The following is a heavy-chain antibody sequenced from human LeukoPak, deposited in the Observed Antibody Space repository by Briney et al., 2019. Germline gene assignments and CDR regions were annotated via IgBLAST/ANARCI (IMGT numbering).Heavy chain of an antibody. CDR1: GFTFSSYA. V-gene: IGHV3-23*01. D-gene: IGHD3-9*01. CDR3: AKCARVDWLPIDY. J-gene: IGHJ4*02. CDR2: ISGSGGST. Sequence: GGSLRLSCAASGFTFSSYAMSWVRQAPGKGLEWVSAISGSGGSTYYADSVKGRFTISRDNSRHTLYLQMSSLRAEDTAVYYCAKCARVDWLPIDYWGQGTLVTVPS.